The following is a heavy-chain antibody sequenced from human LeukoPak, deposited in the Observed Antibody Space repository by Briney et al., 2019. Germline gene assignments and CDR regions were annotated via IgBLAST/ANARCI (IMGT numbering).Heavy chain of an antibody. J-gene: IGHJ6*03. CDR2: INWNGAST. CDR1: GFTFDDYG. CDR3: ARGSTSVAGLYYMDV. Sequence: PGGSLRLSCAGSGFTFDDYGMSWVRQAPGKGLEWVSGINWNGASTGYADSVKGRFTISRDNAKNSLYLQMNSLRAEDTALYYCARGSTSVAGLYYMDVWGKGTTVTVSS. D-gene: IGHD6-13*01. V-gene: IGHV3-20*04.